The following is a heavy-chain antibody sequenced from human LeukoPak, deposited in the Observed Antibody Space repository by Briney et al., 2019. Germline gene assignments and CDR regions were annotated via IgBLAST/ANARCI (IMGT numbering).Heavy chain of an antibody. CDR1: GFTFDDYA. V-gene: IGHV3-9*01. CDR3: AKGYYYGSGSFDY. D-gene: IGHD3-10*01. J-gene: IGHJ4*02. CDR2: ISWNSGSI. Sequence: PGRSLRLSCAASGFTFDDYAMHWVRQAPGKGLEWVSGISWNSGSIGYADSVKGRFTTSRDNAKNSLYLQMNSLRAEDTALYYCAKGYYYGSGSFDYWGQGTLVTVSS.